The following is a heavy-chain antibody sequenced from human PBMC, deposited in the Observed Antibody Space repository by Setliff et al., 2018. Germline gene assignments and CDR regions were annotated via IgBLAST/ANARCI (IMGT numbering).Heavy chain of an antibody. CDR3: VRYSRITVLGVDNYHYMDV. D-gene: IGHD3-3*01. V-gene: IGHV1-18*01. J-gene: IGHJ6*03. Sequence: GASVKVSCKTSGYSFTSYGISWVRQAPGQGLEWMGHITTYNDNTKYAQKFQGRITVTTDLSTSTAYLELRSLRSDDTAVYYCVRYSRITVLGVDNYHYMDVWGRGTTVTVSS. CDR2: ITTYNDNT. CDR1: GYSFTSYG.